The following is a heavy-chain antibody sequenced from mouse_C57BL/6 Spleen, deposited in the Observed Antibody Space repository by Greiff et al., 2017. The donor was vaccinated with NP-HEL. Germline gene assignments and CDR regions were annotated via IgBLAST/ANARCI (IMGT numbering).Heavy chain of an antibody. CDR3: ARSLANWGSYAMDY. CDR2: IYPGSGST. D-gene: IGHD4-1*01. V-gene: IGHV1-55*01. CDR1: GYTFTSYW. J-gene: IGHJ4*01. Sequence: QVQLQQPGAELVKPGASVKMSCKASGYTFTSYWITWVKQRPGQGLEWIGDIYPGSGSTNYNEKFKSKATLTVDTSSSTAYMQLSSLTSEDSAVYYCARSLANWGSYAMDYWGQGTSVTVSS.